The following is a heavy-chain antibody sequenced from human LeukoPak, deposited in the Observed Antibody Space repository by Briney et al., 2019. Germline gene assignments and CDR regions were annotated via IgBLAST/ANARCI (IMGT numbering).Heavy chain of an antibody. Sequence: PGGFLRLSCAASGFTFSGYWMHWVRQVPGKGLLWVSRINTDGSSTTYADSVKGRFTISRDNTKNTLYLQVNSLRAEDTAVYYCARQSYYYDSSGYYHDYWGQGTLVTVSS. J-gene: IGHJ4*02. CDR2: INTDGSST. D-gene: IGHD3-22*01. CDR1: GFTFSGYW. V-gene: IGHV3-74*01. CDR3: ARQSYYYDSSGYYHDY.